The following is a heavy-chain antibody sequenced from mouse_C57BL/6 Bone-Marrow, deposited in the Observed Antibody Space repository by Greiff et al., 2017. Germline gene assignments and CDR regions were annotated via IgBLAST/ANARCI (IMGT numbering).Heavy chain of an antibody. V-gene: IGHV5-12*01. J-gene: IGHJ2*01. CDR3: ARHLLLCDY. CDR1: GFTFSDYY. D-gene: IGHD2-1*01. Sequence: EVMLVESGGGLVQPGGSLKLSCAASGFTFSDYYMYWVRQTPETRLEWVAYISNGGGSTYYPDTVKGRFTISRDNAKNTLYLQMSRLKSEDTAMYYCARHLLLCDYGGQGTTLTVSS. CDR2: ISNGGGST.